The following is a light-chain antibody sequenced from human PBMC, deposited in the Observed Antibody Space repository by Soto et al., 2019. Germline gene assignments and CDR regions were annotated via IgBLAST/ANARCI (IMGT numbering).Light chain of an antibody. CDR3: SSYTSSSTYVF. V-gene: IGLV2-14*03. J-gene: IGLJ2*01. Sequence: QSALTQPASVSGSPGQSITISCTGTSSDVGGYNYVSWYQQHPGKAPKLMIYDVINRPSGGSNRFSGSKSGNSASLTISGLQAEDEADYYCSSYTSSSTYVFFGGGTKLTVL. CDR1: SSDVGGYNY. CDR2: DVI.